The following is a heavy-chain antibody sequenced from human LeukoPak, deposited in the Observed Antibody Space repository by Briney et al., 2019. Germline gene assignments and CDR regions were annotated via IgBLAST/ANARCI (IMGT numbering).Heavy chain of an antibody. D-gene: IGHD3-10*01. J-gene: IGHJ6*02. CDR1: GFTFSSYS. CDR2: ISSSSSYI. CDR3: ARDTYGSGSPNWYYYYGMDV. Sequence: GGSLRLSCAASGFTFSSYSMNWVRQAPGKGLEWVSSISSSSSYIYYADSVKGRFTISRDNAKNSLYLQMNSLRAEDTAVYYCARDTYGSGSPNWYYYYGMDVWGQGTTVTVSS. V-gene: IGHV3-21*04.